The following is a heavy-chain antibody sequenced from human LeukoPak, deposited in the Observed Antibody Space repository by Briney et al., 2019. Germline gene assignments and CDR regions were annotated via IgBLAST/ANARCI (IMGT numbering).Heavy chain of an antibody. Sequence: PLETLSLTCTVSGGSISSSSYYWGWIRQPPGKGLEWIGSIYYSGSTYYNPSLKSRVTISVDTSKNQFSLKLSSVTAADTAVYYCARGTAISRYFDLWGRGTLVTVSS. CDR2: IYYSGST. CDR3: ARGTAISRYFDL. J-gene: IGHJ2*01. CDR1: GGSISSSSYY. V-gene: IGHV4-39*01. D-gene: IGHD2-21*02.